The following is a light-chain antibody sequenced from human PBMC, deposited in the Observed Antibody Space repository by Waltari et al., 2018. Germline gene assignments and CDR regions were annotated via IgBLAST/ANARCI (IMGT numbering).Light chain of an antibody. CDR2: EVT. J-gene: IGLJ3*02. CDR1: SSDVGNYNL. V-gene: IGLV2-23*02. Sequence: QSALNQPASVSGSPGQSITISCTGTSSDVGNYNLVSWYQQHPGKAPKLMIYEVTKRPSGVSNRFSGSKSGNTASLTISGLQAEDEADYYCCSYVGNYSWVFGGGTKLTVL. CDR3: CSYVGNYSWV.